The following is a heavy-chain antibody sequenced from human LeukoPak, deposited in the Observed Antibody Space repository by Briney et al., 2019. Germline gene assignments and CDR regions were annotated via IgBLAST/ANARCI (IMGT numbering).Heavy chain of an antibody. CDR2: IYHSGST. D-gene: IGHD3-16*01. Sequence: SETLSLTCVVSGGSIRSIDNWWSWVRQPPGKGLEWIGEIYHSGSTNYNPSLKSRVTMSIDKSKNQLSLNLNSVTAADTAVYYCARDLMRSGYFDQWGPGILVTVSS. CDR1: GGSIRSIDNW. J-gene: IGHJ4*02. CDR3: ARDLMRSGYFDQ. V-gene: IGHV4-4*02.